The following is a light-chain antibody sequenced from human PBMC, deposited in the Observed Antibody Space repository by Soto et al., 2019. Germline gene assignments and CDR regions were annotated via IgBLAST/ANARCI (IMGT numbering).Light chain of an antibody. V-gene: IGLV2-11*01. CDR3: CSYVGSYTLV. J-gene: IGLJ3*02. CDR2: DVS. Sequence: QSVLTQPRSVSGSPGQSVTISCTGTSSDVGGYNFVSWYQHHPGKAPNLMTYDVSKRPSGVPDRFSGSKSGSMASLTISGLQVEDEADYYCCSYVGSYTLVFGGGTKLTVL. CDR1: SSDVGGYNF.